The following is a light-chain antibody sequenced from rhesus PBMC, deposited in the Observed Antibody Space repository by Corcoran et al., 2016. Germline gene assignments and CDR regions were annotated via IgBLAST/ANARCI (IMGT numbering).Light chain of an antibody. CDR2: KAS. Sequence: DIQMTQSPSSLSASVGDRVTITCRASENVNNSLNWYQQKPGKAPKLLIYKASTLQSGVPSRFSGSGSGTTYTFTISSLQPEDVATYYCQHGYGTPLTFGGGTKVEIK. CDR1: ENVNNS. V-gene: IGKV1-74*01. CDR3: QHGYGTPLT. J-gene: IGKJ4*01.